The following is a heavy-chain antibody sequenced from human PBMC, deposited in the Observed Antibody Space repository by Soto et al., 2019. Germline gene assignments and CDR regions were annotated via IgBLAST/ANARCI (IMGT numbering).Heavy chain of an antibody. CDR1: GGSISSSDYS. V-gene: IGHV4-30-2*01. CDR3: ARVQLGVTTDAFDI. Sequence: PSETLSLTCAVSGGSISSSDYSWSWIRQPPGKGLEWIGYIYHSGSTYYNPSLKRRVTISVDRSKNQLSLNLSSVNAADTAVYYCARVQLGVTTDAFDIWGQGTVVTVS. D-gene: IGHD3-10*01. CDR2: IYHSGST. J-gene: IGHJ3*02.